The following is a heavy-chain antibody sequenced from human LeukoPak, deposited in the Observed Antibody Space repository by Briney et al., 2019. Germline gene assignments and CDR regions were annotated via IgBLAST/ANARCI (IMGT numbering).Heavy chain of an antibody. J-gene: IGHJ4*02. Sequence: ASVTVSCKASGYTFTSYGISWVRQAPGQGLEWMGWISAYNGNTNYAQKLQGRVTMTTDTSTSTAYMELRSLRSDDTAVYYCARAAGFGELLAFDYWGQGTLVTVSS. D-gene: IGHD3-10*01. CDR1: GYTFTSYG. CDR3: ARAAGFGELLAFDY. V-gene: IGHV1-18*01. CDR2: ISAYNGNT.